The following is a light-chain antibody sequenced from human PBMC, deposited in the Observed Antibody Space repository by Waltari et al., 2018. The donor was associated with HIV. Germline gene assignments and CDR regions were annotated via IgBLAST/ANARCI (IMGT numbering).Light chain of an antibody. Sequence: SVLTQPPSVAAAPGRKVTISCSGSVPNIGTNYVSWCQQVPGSAHKMLIYDNDKRPSGIVGRFSASTSGTSATLVITGLQTGDEAEYYCGAWDTSLRAHFIFGTGTRV. CDR2: DND. J-gene: IGLJ1*01. V-gene: IGLV1-51*01. CDR1: VPNIGTNY. CDR3: GAWDTSLRAHFI.